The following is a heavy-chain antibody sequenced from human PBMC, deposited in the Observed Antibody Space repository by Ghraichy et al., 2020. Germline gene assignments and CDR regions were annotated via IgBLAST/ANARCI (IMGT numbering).Heavy chain of an antibody. CDR3: ATGSHHYDSSGYYYFRPLDY. Sequence: ASVRVSCKVSGYTLTELSMHWVRQAPGKGLEWMGGFDPEDGETIYAQKFQGRVTMTEDTSTDTAYMELSSLRSEDTAVYYCATGSHHYDSSGYYYFRPLDYWGQGTLVTVSS. J-gene: IGHJ4*02. V-gene: IGHV1-24*01. CDR1: GYTLTELS. CDR2: FDPEDGET. D-gene: IGHD3-22*01.